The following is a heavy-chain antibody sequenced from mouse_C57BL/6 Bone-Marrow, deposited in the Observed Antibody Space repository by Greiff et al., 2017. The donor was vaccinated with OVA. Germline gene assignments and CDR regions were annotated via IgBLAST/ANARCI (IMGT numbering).Heavy chain of an antibody. CDR1: GYTFTEYT. Sequence: QVQLKESGAELVKPGASVKLSCKASGYTFTEYTIHWVKQRSGQGLEWIGWFYPGSGSIKYNEKFKDKATLTADKSSSTVYMELSRLTSEDSAVYFCARHEEGYGKDYYFDYWGQGTTLTVSS. CDR2: FYPGSGSI. J-gene: IGHJ2*01. CDR3: ARHEEGYGKDYYFDY. D-gene: IGHD2-1*01. V-gene: IGHV1-62-2*01.